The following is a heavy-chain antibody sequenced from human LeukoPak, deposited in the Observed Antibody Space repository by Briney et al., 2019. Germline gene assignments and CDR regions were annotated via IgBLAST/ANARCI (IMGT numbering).Heavy chain of an antibody. CDR3: VAGSGSRDYFEY. D-gene: IGHD3-10*01. CDR2: INPNSGDT. Sequence: ASVKVSCMASGYTFTGYYMHWVRQAPGQGLEWMGWINPNSGDTNYVQKFQGRVTMTRDTSISTAYMELSRLRSDDTAVYYCVAGSGSRDYFEYWGQGTLVTVSS. J-gene: IGHJ4*02. V-gene: IGHV1-2*02. CDR1: GYTFTGYY.